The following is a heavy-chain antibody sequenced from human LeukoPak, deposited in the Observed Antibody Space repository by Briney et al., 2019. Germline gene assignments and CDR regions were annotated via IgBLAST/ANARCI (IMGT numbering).Heavy chain of an antibody. V-gene: IGHV4-31*03. CDR3: ARGPPIMVYAIRAYYYYGMDV. D-gene: IGHD2-8*01. CDR2: IYYSGST. CDR1: GGSISSGGYY. J-gene: IGHJ6*02. Sequence: SETLSLTCTVSGGSISSGGYYWSWIRQHPGKGLEWIGYIYYSGSTYYNPSLKSRVTISVDTSKNQFSLKLSSVTAADTAVYYCARGPPIMVYAIRAYYYYGMDVWGQGTTVTVSS.